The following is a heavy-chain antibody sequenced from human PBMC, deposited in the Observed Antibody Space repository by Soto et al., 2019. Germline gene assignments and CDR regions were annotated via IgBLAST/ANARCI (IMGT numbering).Heavy chain of an antibody. CDR1: GERFTTYG. CDR2: ISTYNTNT. J-gene: IGHJ4*02. D-gene: IGHD4-17*01. CDR3: ARWAGQVRDYGGPFDY. Sequence: QVQLVQSGPEVKNPGASVTVSCKASGERFTTYGISWVRQAPGQGLEWMGWISTYNTNTNYAPKFQGRLLLTTDTPTTTAHMELRSLRPDDTAVYYCARWAGQVRDYGGPFDYWGQGTLVTVSS. V-gene: IGHV1-18*04.